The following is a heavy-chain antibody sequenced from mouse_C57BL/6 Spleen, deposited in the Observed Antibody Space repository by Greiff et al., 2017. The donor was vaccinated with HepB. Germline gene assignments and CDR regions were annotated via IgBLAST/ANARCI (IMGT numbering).Heavy chain of an antibody. CDR3: ARYGSSYWYFDV. CDR2: IYPGSGST. V-gene: IGHV1-55*01. Sequence: VQLQQPGAELVKPGASVKMSCKASGYTFTSYWITWVKQRPGQGLEWIGDIYPGSGSTNYNEKFKSKATLTVDTSSSTAYMQPSSLTSEDSAVYYCARYGSSYWYFDVWGTGTTVTVSS. D-gene: IGHD1-1*01. CDR1: GYTFTSYW. J-gene: IGHJ1*03.